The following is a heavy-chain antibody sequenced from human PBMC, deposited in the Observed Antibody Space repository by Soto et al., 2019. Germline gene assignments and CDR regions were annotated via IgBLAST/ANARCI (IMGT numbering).Heavy chain of an antibody. CDR3: ARHSPSYGSGNAYGMAV. CDR1: GYSFTSYL. Sequence: GESLKISCKGSGYSFTSYLISWVRQIPGKGLEWVVRIDPSDSYTNYSPSFQGHVTISADKSISTSYLQWSSLKASDTAMYYCARHSPSYGSGNAYGMAVWAQGTTVTVSS. D-gene: IGHD3-10*01. CDR2: IDPSDSYT. J-gene: IGHJ6*01. V-gene: IGHV5-10-1*01.